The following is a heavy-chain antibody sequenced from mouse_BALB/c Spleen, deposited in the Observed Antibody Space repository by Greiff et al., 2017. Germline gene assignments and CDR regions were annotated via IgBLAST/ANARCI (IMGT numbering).Heavy chain of an antibody. J-gene: IGHJ2*01. CDR2: IRNKANGYTT. Sequence: DVHLVESGGGLVQPGGSLRLSCATSGFTFTDYYMSWVRQPPGKALEWLGFIRNKANGYTTEYSASVKGRFTISRDNSQSILYLQKNTLRAEDSATYYCAREKAFDYWGQGTTLTVSS. CDR1: GFTFTDYY. CDR3: AREKAFDY. V-gene: IGHV7-3*02.